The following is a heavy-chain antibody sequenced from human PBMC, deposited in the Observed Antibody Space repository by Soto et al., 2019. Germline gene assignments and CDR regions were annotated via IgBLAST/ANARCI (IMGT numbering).Heavy chain of an antibody. V-gene: IGHV4-4*02. J-gene: IGHJ6*02. Sequence: QVQLQESGPGLVRPSGTLSLTCAVSGDSIIGTGWWSWVRQSPGKGLDWIGEIYHSGATTYNPSLKSRVTISVDTSRNQFSLNLGSVTAADTAVYYCLRNGYYRLDVWGQGTTVTVSS. CDR2: IYHSGAT. CDR3: LRNGYYRLDV. D-gene: IGHD3-22*01. CDR1: GDSIIGTGW.